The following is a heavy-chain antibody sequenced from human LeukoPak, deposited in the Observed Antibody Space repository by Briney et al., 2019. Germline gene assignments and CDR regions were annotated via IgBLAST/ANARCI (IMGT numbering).Heavy chain of an antibody. V-gene: IGHV5-51*01. Sequence: GESLEIFCKGSGYRFTSYWIGWVRQMPGKGLGWMGIIYPGDSDTRYSPSFQGQVTISADKSISTAYLQWSSQNASDTAIYYCARMGSDYDYAYWAQGTLVTVSS. D-gene: IGHD5-12*01. CDR1: GYRFTSYW. J-gene: IGHJ4*02. CDR3: ARMGSDYDYAY. CDR2: IYPGDSDT.